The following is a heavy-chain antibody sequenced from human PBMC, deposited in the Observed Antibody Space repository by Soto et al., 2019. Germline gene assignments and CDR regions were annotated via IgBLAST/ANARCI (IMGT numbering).Heavy chain of an antibody. V-gene: IGHV3-30-3*01. Sequence: QVQLVESGGGVVQPGRSLRLSCAASGFTFSSYAMHWVRQAPGKGLEWVAVISYDGSNKYYADSVKGRFTISRDNSKNTLYLQMNSLRAEDTAVYYCARVGRGTLDYWGQGTLVTVSS. CDR1: GFTFSSYA. CDR2: ISYDGSNK. D-gene: IGHD3-16*01. J-gene: IGHJ4*02. CDR3: ARVGRGTLDY.